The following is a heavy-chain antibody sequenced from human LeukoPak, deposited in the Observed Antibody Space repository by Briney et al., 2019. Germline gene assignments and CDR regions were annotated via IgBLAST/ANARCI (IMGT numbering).Heavy chain of an antibody. V-gene: IGHV3-21*01. D-gene: IGHD2-15*01. Sequence: PGGSLRLSCAASGFTFSSYNMHWVRQAPGKGLEWVSSIGSSSDYIHYADSLKGRFTISRDIAKNSLYLQMNSLKAEDTAVHYCARGELGDCSGGSCYFDYWGQGTLVTVSS. CDR2: IGSSSDYI. CDR1: GFTFSSYN. J-gene: IGHJ4*02. CDR3: ARGELGDCSGGSCYFDY.